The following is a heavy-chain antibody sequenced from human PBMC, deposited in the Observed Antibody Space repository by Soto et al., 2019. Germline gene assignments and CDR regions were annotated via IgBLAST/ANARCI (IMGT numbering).Heavy chain of an antibody. Sequence: PSWTLSLTCAVSGGSIYSSNGCTSVRQPPGKGLEWIGEIYHSGSTNYNPSLKSRVTISLDKSKNQFSLKVNSVTAADTALYYCATNTFGQASIEFSGQGTLVTVSS. CDR1: GGSIYSSNG. D-gene: IGHD3-16*01. CDR2: IYHSGST. V-gene: IGHV4-4*02. J-gene: IGHJ4*02. CDR3: ATNTFGQASIEF.